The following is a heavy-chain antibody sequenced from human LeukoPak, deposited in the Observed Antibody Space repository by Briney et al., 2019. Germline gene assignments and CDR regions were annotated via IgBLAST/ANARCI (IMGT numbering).Heavy chain of an antibody. D-gene: IGHD3-16*02. Sequence: PGGSLRLSCAASGFTVSSNYMTWVRQAPGKGLEWVSVIYSGGSTYYADSVKGRFTISRDNSKNTLYLQMNSLRAEDTAVYYCARDGGDYDYVWGSYRYTTTYYFDYWGQGTLVTVSS. CDR1: GFTVSSNY. J-gene: IGHJ4*02. CDR2: IYSGGST. V-gene: IGHV3-66*01. CDR3: ARDGGDYDYVWGSYRYTTTYYFDY.